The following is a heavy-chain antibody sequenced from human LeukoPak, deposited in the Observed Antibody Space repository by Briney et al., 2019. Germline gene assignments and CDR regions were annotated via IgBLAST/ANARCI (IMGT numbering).Heavy chain of an antibody. Sequence: SVKVSCKASGGTFSSYAISWVRQAPGQGLERMGGIIPIFGTANYAQKFQGRVTITADESTSTAYMELSSLSSEDTAVYYCARDPSGYAELINWFDPWGQGTLVTVSS. CDR2: IIPIFGTA. J-gene: IGHJ5*02. D-gene: IGHD5-12*01. CDR1: GGTFSSYA. V-gene: IGHV1-69*01. CDR3: ARDPSGYAELINWFDP.